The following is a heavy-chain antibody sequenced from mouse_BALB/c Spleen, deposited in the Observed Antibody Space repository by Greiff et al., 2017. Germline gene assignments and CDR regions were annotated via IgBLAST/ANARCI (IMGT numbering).Heavy chain of an antibody. V-gene: IGHV2-4-1*01. Sequence: VQLQQSGPGLVQPSQSLSITCTVSGFSLTSYGVHWVRQSPGKGLEWLGVIWSGGSTDYNAAFISRLSISKDNSKSQVFFKMNSLQAVDTAIYYCARIGTGTDAMDYWGQGTSVTVSS. D-gene: IGHD4-1*01. CDR3: ARIGTGTDAMDY. J-gene: IGHJ4*01. CDR2: IWSGGST. CDR1: GFSLTSYG.